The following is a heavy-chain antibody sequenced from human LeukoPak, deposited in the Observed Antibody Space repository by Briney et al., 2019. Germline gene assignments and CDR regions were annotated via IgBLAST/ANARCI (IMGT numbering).Heavy chain of an antibody. Sequence: GGSLRLSCAASGFTFSSYSMNWVRQAPGKGLEWVSSISSGSGYIYYADSVKGRFTISRDNAKNSLYLQMNSLRAEDTAVYYCARTSNHDAFDIWGQGTMVTVSS. V-gene: IGHV3-21*01. J-gene: IGHJ3*02. D-gene: IGHD4-11*01. CDR3: ARTSNHDAFDI. CDR1: GFTFSSYS. CDR2: ISSGSGYI.